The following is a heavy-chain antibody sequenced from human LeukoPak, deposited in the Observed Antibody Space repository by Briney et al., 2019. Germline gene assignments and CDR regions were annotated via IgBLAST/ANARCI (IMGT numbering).Heavy chain of an antibody. Sequence: GGSLRLSCAASGFTFSSYGMYWVRQAPGKGPEWVAIIWYDGSNKYYADSVKGRFTISRDNSKNTLYLQMNSLRAEDTAVYYCARDGDPYSAYKNWFDPWGQGTLVTVSS. J-gene: IGHJ5*02. V-gene: IGHV3-33*01. D-gene: IGHD5-12*01. CDR2: IWYDGSNK. CDR1: GFTFSSYG. CDR3: ARDGDPYSAYKNWFDP.